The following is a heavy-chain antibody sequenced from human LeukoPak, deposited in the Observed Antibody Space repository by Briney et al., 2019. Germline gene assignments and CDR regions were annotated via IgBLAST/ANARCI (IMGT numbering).Heavy chain of an antibody. CDR2: ISYDGSHK. CDR3: ASDPNRLADNGGEYLDY. V-gene: IGHV3-30*19. Sequence: PGGSLRLSCTASGFTFSSYSKHWVRQTPGKGLEWVAVISYDGSHKYYADSVKGRFTISRDNSKNTVYLQMSTLRPEDTAIFYCASDPNRLADNGGEYLDYWGQGTLVTVSS. CDR1: GFTFSSYS. J-gene: IGHJ4*02. D-gene: IGHD2-21*01.